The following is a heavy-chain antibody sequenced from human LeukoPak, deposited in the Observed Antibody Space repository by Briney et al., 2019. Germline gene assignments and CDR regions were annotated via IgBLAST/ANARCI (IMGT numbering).Heavy chain of an antibody. V-gene: IGHV1-2*04. CDR3: ARGHYYDSSGYSNWFDP. D-gene: IGHD3-22*01. CDR2: INPNSGGT. CDR1: GYTFTGYY. Sequence: ASVKVSCKASGYTFTGYYMHWVRQAPGQGLEWMGWINPNSGGTNYAQKFQGWVTMTRDTSISTAYMELSRLRSDDTAVYYCARGHYYDSSGYSNWFDPWGQGTLVTVSS. J-gene: IGHJ5*02.